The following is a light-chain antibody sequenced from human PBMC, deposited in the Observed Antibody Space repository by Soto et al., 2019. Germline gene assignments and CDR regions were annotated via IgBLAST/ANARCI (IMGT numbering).Light chain of an antibody. CDR3: QQYNSWPT. CDR1: QSVGSN. V-gene: IGKV3-15*01. CDR2: AAS. Sequence: EMVMTQSPDTLSVSPGERATLSCRASQSVGSNLAWYQQKPGQAPRLLIYAASTRATGIPARFSGSGSGTEFTLTISSLQSEDFAVYYCQQYNSWPTFGGGTKVDI. J-gene: IGKJ4*01.